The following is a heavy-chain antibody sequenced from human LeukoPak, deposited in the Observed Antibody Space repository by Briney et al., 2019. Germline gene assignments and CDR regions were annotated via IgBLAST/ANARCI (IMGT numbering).Heavy chain of an antibody. CDR2: IRSKAYGGTT. J-gene: IGHJ6*02. V-gene: IGHV3-49*04. D-gene: IGHD2-2*01. CDR3: TGYCSIISCPGDMLCGMDV. Sequence: PGGSLRLSCTASGFTFGDYAMSWVRQAPGKGLEWVGFIRSKAYGGTTEYAASVKGRFSISRDDSKSIAYLQMKSLKTEDTDVYYCTGYCSIISCPGDMLCGMDVWGQGTTVTDSS. CDR1: GFTFGDYA.